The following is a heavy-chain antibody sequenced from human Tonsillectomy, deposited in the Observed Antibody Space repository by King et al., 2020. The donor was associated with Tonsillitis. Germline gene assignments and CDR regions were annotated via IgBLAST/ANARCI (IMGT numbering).Heavy chain of an antibody. J-gene: IGHJ5*02. D-gene: IGHD3-16*02. V-gene: IGHV4-34*01. CDR1: GGSFSGYY. CDR2: INHSGST. CDR3: ARPGIPSFRSWFDP. Sequence: VQLPQWGAGLLKPSETLSLTCAVYGGSFSGYYWSWIRQPPGKGLEWIGEINHSGSTNYNPSLKSRVTISVDTSKNQFSLKLRPFPAADTAVYYCARPGIPSFRSWFDPWGQGTLVTVSS.